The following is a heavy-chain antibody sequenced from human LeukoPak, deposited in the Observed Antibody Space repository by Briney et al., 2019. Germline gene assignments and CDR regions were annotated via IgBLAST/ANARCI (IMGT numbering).Heavy chain of an antibody. J-gene: IGHJ4*02. Sequence: GGSLRLSCGASGFTFSSSAMNCVRQAPGKGLEWVSAISSSGGSTHYADSVKGRFTVSRDNSKNMLYLQLNSLKAEDTAIYYCAKEGKTRNWNYFQAKPVYWGQGTLVIVSS. CDR3: AKEGKTRNWNYFQAKPVY. CDR2: ISSSGGST. D-gene: IGHD1-7*01. CDR1: GFTFSSSA. V-gene: IGHV3-23*01.